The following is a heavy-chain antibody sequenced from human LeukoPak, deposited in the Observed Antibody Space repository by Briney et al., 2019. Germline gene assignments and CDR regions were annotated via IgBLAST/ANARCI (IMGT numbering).Heavy chain of an antibody. J-gene: IGHJ1*01. CDR2: IRSKAYGGTT. V-gene: IGHV3-49*04. CDR3: TRDQGYCSGGSCYSYYFQH. D-gene: IGHD2-15*01. Sequence: GGSLRLSCTASGFTFGDYAMSWVRQAPGKGLEWVGFIRSKAYGGTTEYAASVKGRFTISRDDSKGIAYLQMNSLKTEDTAVYYCTRDQGYCSGGSCYSYYFQHWGQGTLVTVSS. CDR1: GFTFGDYA.